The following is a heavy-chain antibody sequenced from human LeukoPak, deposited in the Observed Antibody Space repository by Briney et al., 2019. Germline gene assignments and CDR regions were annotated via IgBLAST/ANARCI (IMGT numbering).Heavy chain of an antibody. D-gene: IGHD5-18*01. CDR2: ISWNSGSI. Sequence: GGSLRLSCAASGFTFDDYAMHWVRQAPGKGLEWVSGISWNSGSIGYADSVKGRFTISRDNAKNSLYLQMNSLRAEDTALYYCAKESQSSYGDFDYWGQGTLVTVSS. CDR1: GFTFDDYA. CDR3: AKESQSSYGDFDY. J-gene: IGHJ4*02. V-gene: IGHV3-9*01.